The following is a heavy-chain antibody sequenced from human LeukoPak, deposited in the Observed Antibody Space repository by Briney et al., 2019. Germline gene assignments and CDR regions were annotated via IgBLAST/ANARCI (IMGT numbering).Heavy chain of an antibody. D-gene: IGHD1-26*01. V-gene: IGHV3-23*01. CDR1: GFTFSSYA. CDR2: IYASGENT. J-gene: IGHJ4*02. Sequence: PGGSLRLSCAASGFTFSSYAMTWVRQAPGKELEWVSGIYASGENTYYADSVKGRFTISRDSSKNTLYLQMNSLRGEDTAVYYCVRGLRELPYWGQGTLVTVSS. CDR3: VRGLRELPY.